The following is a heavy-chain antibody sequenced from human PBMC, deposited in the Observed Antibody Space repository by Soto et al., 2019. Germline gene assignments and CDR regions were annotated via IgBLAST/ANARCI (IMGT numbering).Heavy chain of an antibody. V-gene: IGHV3-30*18. CDR1: GFTFISYG. Sequence: RGGALRVSCAASGFTFISYGMHWVRQAPGKGLEWVAVISYDGSNKYYADSVKGRFTISRDNSKNTLYLQMNSLRAEDTAVYYCAKDWLTTHDYWGQGTLVTVSS. D-gene: IGHD4-17*01. CDR3: AKDWLTTHDY. J-gene: IGHJ4*02. CDR2: ISYDGSNK.